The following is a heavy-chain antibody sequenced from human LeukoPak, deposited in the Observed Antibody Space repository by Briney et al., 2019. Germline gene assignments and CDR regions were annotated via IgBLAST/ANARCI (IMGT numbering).Heavy chain of an antibody. D-gene: IGHD3-3*02. Sequence: GGSLRLSCAAPGFTFSSYAMYWFRQAPGKGLEYVSAISTNGGSTFYGNSVKGRFTVSRDNSKNMLYLQMGSLTAEDMAVYYCARDCRSVPTAFYHGVDVWGQGTTVTVSS. CDR1: GFTFSSYA. CDR2: ISTNGGST. V-gene: IGHV3-64*01. CDR3: ARDCRSVPTAFYHGVDV. J-gene: IGHJ6*02.